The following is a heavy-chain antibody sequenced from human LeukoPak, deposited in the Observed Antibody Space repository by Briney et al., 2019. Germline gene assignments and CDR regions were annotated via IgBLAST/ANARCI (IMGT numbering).Heavy chain of an antibody. CDR3: ARVRRGVAGTGGRFDP. J-gene: IGHJ5*02. V-gene: IGHV1-2*02. D-gene: IGHD6-19*01. Sequence: ASVKVSCKASGYTFTGYYMHWVRHAPGRGREWMGWTNPNSCVTNYAQKFQGRVTMARDTSISTAYMELRRLRSDDTAVYYCARVRRGVAGTGGRFDPWGQGTLVTVSS. CDR2: TNPNSCVT. CDR1: GYTFTGYY.